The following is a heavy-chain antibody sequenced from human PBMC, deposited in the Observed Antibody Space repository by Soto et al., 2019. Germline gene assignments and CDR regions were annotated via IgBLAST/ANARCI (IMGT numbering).Heavy chain of an antibody. CDR2: INPNNDGT. V-gene: IGHV1-2*02. D-gene: IGHD1-26*01. CDR1: GNTFIGYY. Sequence: QVQLVQSGAEVKKPGASVKVSCKASGNTFIGYYIHWVRQAPGQGLEWMGWINPNNDGTTYGEKFQGRVTMTRDTATSTAYKELSRLRSADTAVYYCARDLGGSRDSWGQGTLVTVSS. J-gene: IGHJ4*02. CDR3: ARDLGGSRDS.